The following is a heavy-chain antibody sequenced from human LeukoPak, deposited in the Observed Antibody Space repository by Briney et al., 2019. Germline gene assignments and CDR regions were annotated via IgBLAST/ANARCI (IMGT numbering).Heavy chain of an antibody. CDR3: ARHMTTDMLDAFDI. CDR2: IFHGGST. V-gene: IGHV4-38-2*01. J-gene: IGHJ3*02. CDR1: GYSISSGYY. D-gene: IGHD3-10*02. Sequence: PSETLSLTCAVSGYSISSGYYWAWIRQFPGKGLEWIGSIFHGGSTYDNPSLKSRVTTSVDASKNHFSLTLSSVTAADTAVYHCARHMTTDMLDAFDIWGQGTMVIISS.